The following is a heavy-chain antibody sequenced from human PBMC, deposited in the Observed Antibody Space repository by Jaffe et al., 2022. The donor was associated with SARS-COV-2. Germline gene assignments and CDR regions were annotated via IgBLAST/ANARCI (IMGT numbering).Heavy chain of an antibody. V-gene: IGHV4-34*01. CDR3: ARDRRNGSGSYGMDV. J-gene: IGHJ6*02. CDR2: INHSGST. D-gene: IGHD3-10*01. Sequence: QVQLQQWGAGLLKPSETLSLTCAVYGGSFSGYYWSWIRQPPGKGLEWIGEINHSGSTNYNPSLKSRVTISVDTSKNQFSLKLSSVTAADTAVYYCARDRRNGSGSYGMDVWGQGTTVTVSS. CDR1: GGSFSGYY.